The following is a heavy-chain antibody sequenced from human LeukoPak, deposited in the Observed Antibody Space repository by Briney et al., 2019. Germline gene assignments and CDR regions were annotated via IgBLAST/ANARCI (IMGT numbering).Heavy chain of an antibody. D-gene: IGHD3-10*01. J-gene: IGHJ4*02. Sequence: SQTLSLTCAVSGGSISSGGYSWSWIRQPPGKGLEWIGYIYHSGSTYYNPSLKSRVTISVDRSKNQFSLKLSSVTAADTAVYYCARLGYGSGRYDYWGQGTLVTVSS. CDR3: ARLGYGSGRYDY. V-gene: IGHV4-30-2*01. CDR1: GGSISSGGYS. CDR2: IYHSGST.